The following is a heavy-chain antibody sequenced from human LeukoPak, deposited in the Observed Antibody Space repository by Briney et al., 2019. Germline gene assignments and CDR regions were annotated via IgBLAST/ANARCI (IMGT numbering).Heavy chain of an antibody. J-gene: IGHJ4*02. Sequence: SETLSLTCTVSGGSIISSSYYWGWLRQPPGKGLEWIGSIYYSGSTYYNPSLKSRVTISVDTSKNQFSLKLSSVTAADTAVYYCARQAVLEQQLVYYFDYWGQGTLVTVSS. D-gene: IGHD6-13*01. CDR1: GGSIISSSYY. V-gene: IGHV4-39*01. CDR3: ARQAVLEQQLVYYFDY. CDR2: IYYSGST.